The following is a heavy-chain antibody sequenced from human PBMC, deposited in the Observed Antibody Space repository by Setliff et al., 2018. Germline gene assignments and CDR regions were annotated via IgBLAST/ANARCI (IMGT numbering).Heavy chain of an antibody. D-gene: IGHD1-7*01. V-gene: IGHV3-23*03. J-gene: IGHJ4*02. CDR1: GFTFSTYA. CDR3: AKPQVELRWGFES. Sequence: LGGSLRLSCAASGFTFSTYAMSWVRQAPGKGLEWVSTIYSGDRNTFYTDSVKGRFTIFRDGSKNTLFLHMTSLRAEDTAVYYCAKPQVELRWGFESWGQGTPVTVSS. CDR2: IYSGDRNT.